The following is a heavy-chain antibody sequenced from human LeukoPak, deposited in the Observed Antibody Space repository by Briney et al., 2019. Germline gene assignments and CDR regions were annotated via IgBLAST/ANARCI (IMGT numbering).Heavy chain of an antibody. Sequence: GGSLRLSCAASGFTFDDYAMHWVRQAPGKGLEGVSLISGDGGSTYYADSVKGRFIISRDNSKNSLYLQMNSLRTEDTALYYCAKDVATAAGTFYWGQGTLVTVSS. CDR2: ISGDGGST. D-gene: IGHD6-13*01. CDR3: AKDVATAAGTFY. J-gene: IGHJ4*02. V-gene: IGHV3-43*02. CDR1: GFTFDDYA.